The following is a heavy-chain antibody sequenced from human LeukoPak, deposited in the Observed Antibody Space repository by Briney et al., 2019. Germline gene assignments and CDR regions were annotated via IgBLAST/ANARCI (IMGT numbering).Heavy chain of an antibody. CDR1: GFTFSTYS. CDR3: ARDWKYKVDY. J-gene: IGHJ4*02. D-gene: IGHD1-7*01. V-gene: IGHV3-21*01. CDR2: ITSSGSAI. Sequence: GGSLRLSCAASGFTFSTYSMNWVRHAPGKGLEWVSSITSSGSAIYYADSVKGRFTISRDNAKNSLYLQMNSLRAEDTAVYYCARDWKYKVDYWGQGTLVTVSS.